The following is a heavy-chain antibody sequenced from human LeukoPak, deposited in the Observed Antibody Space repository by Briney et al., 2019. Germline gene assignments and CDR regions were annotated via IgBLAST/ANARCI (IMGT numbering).Heavy chain of an antibody. CDR2: IKPNSGDT. CDR1: GYTFTGYY. Sequence: ASVKVSCKASGYTFTGYYIYWVRQAPGQGLEWMGWIKPNSGDTDYAQNFQGRVTMTRDTSISTAYMELSRRRFADAAVYYCARDSSNWFGNWFDPWGQGTLVTVSS. D-gene: IGHD6-13*01. J-gene: IGHJ5*02. V-gene: IGHV1-2*02. CDR3: ARDSSNWFGNWFDP.